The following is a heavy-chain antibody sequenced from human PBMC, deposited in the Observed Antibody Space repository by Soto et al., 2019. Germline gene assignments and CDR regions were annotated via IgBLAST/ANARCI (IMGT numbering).Heavy chain of an antibody. CDR3: ARSQGSSTSLEIYYYYYYGMDV. Sequence: QVQLVQSGAEVMKPGASVKVSCKASGYTLTSYYMHWVRQAPGQGLEWVGGIIPIPGTANYAQKFQGRVTIAADESTSTAYMELSSLRSEDTAVYYCARSQGSSTSLEIYYYYYYGMDVWGQGTTVTVSS. D-gene: IGHD2-2*01. CDR2: IIPIPGTA. V-gene: IGHV1-69*01. CDR1: GYTLTSYY. J-gene: IGHJ6*02.